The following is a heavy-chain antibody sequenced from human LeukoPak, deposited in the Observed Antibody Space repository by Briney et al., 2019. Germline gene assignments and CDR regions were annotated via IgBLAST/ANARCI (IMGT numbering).Heavy chain of an antibody. CDR1: GFTFTSYA. CDR3: AKATIFGAGPHAFDI. V-gene: IGHV3-23*01. D-gene: IGHD3-3*01. Sequence: GGSLRLSCAASGFTFTSYAMSWVRQAPGMGLEWVSAISGGGGSTDYADSVKGRFTISRDNSKNTLYLQMNSLRAEDTAVYYCAKATIFGAGPHAFDIWGQGTMVTVSS. CDR2: ISGGGGST. J-gene: IGHJ3*02.